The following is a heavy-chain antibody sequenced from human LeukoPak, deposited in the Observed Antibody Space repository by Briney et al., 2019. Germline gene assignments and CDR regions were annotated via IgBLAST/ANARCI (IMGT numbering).Heavy chain of an antibody. J-gene: IGHJ4*02. CDR3: ARGVSMGASGSAFDY. D-gene: IGHD3-10*01. Sequence: GASVKVSCKASGYTFTDYYMHWVRQAPGQGLEWMGWLNPNSGATTYAPKFQGRVTMARDTSISTAYMELSGLRSDDTALYYCARGVSMGASGSAFDYWGQGTLVTVSS. CDR2: LNPNSGAT. V-gene: IGHV1-2*02. CDR1: GYTFTDYY.